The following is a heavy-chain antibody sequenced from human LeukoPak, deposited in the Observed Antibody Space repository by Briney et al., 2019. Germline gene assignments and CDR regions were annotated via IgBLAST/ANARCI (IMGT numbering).Heavy chain of an antibody. CDR1: GYTFNTYG. J-gene: IGHJ5*01. CDR3: AREGSISDSRNYYLSSSDP. D-gene: IGHD3-22*01. Sequence: ASVKVSCKTSGYTFNTYGIAWVRQAPGQGLEWMGWISAYNGNTNYAQNLQDRVTMTTDTSTTTAYMELRSLRSDDPALYYCAREGSISDSRNYYLSSSDPWGQGTLLSVSS. V-gene: IGHV1-18*01. CDR2: ISAYNGNT.